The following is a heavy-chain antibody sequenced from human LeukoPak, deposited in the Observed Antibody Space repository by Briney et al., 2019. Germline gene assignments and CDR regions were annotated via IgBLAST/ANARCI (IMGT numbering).Heavy chain of an antibody. J-gene: IGHJ6*04. CDR2: ISSSGSTI. CDR3: ARDDIVATISQVPYGMDV. V-gene: IGHV3-48*03. Sequence: GGSLRLSCAASGFTFSSYEMNWVRQDPGKGLEWVSYISSSGSTIYYADSVKGRFTISRDNAKNSLYLQMNSLRAEDTAVYYCARDDIVATISQVPYGMDVWGKGTTVTVSS. CDR1: GFTFSSYE. D-gene: IGHD5-12*01.